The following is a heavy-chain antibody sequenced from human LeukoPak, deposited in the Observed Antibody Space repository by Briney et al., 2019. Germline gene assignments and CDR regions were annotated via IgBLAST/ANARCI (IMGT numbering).Heavy chain of an antibody. J-gene: IGHJ3*02. CDR1: GFTFSSYW. CDR3: ARRAAALDAFDI. Sequence: GGSLRLSCAASGFTFSSYWMHWVRQAPGKVLVWVSRIKSDGSSTTYADSVKGRFTISRDNAKNTLYLQMNSLRVEDTAVYYCARRAAALDAFDIWGQGTMVTVSS. V-gene: IGHV3-74*01. D-gene: IGHD6-13*01. CDR2: IKSDGSST.